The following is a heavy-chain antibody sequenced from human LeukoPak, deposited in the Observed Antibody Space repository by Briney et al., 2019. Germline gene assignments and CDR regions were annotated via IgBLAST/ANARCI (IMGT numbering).Heavy chain of an antibody. CDR3: AKGSRQLWWFDY. CDR2: ISYDGSNK. V-gene: IGHV3-30*18. Sequence: GGSLTLYCAASGFTFSSYRMHWVRQAPGKGLEWVAVISYDGSNKYYADSVKGRFTISRDNSKNTLYLQMNSLRAEDTAVYYCAKGSRQLWWFDYWGQGTLVTVSS. J-gene: IGHJ4*02. CDR1: GFTFSSYR. D-gene: IGHD5-18*01.